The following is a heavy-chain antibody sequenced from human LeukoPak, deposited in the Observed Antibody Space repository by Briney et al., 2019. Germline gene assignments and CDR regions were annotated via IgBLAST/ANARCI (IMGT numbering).Heavy chain of an antibody. J-gene: IGHJ4*02. V-gene: IGHV4-39*07. Sequence: PSETLSLTCTVPGGSISSSSYYWGWIRQPPGKGLEWIGSIYYSGSTYYNPSLKSRVTISVDTSKNQFSLKLSSVTAADTAVYYCARSLDLYGSYCFDYWGQGTLVTVSS. CDR3: ARSLDLYGSYCFDY. D-gene: IGHD4-17*01. CDR1: GGSISSSSYY. CDR2: IYYSGST.